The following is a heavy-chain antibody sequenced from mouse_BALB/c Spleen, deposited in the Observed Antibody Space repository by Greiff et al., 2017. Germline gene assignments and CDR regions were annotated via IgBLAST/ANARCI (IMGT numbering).Heavy chain of an antibody. CDR2: IWAGGST. CDR1: GFSLTSYG. V-gene: IGHV2-9*02. CDR3: ARGYDGYYRYYFDY. Sequence: VKLMESGPGLVAPSQSLSITCTVSGFSLTSYGVHWVRQPPGKGLEWLGVIWAGGSTNYNSALMSRLSISKDNSKSQVFLKMNSLQTDDTAMYYCARGYDGYYRYYFDYWGQGTTRTVSS. D-gene: IGHD2-3*01. J-gene: IGHJ2*01.